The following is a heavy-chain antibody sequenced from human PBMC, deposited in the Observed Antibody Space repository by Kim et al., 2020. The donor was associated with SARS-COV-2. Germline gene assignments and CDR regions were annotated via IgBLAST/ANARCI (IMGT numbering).Heavy chain of an antibody. CDR1: GFTFSSYS. J-gene: IGHJ5*02. Sequence: GGSLRLSCAASGFTFSSYSMNWVRQAPGKGLEWVSYISSSSSTIYYADSVKGRFTISRDNAKNSLYLQMNSLRDEDTAVYYCARETASNWNYRLSWFDPWGQGTLVTVSS. D-gene: IGHD1-7*01. CDR3: ARETASNWNYRLSWFDP. CDR2: ISSSSSTI. V-gene: IGHV3-48*02.